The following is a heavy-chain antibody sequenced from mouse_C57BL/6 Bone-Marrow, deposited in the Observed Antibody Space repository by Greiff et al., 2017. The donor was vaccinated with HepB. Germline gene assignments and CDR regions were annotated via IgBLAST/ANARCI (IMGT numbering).Heavy chain of an antibody. J-gene: IGHJ2*01. D-gene: IGHD2-4*01. CDR1: GYTFTDYY. Sequence: VQLKESGPVLVKPGASVKMSCKASGYTFTDYYMNWVKQSHGKSLEWIGVINPYNGGTSYNQKFKGKATLTVDKSSSTAYMELNSLTSEDSAVYYCARYYDLYYFDYWGQGTTLTVSS. CDR2: INPYNGGT. V-gene: IGHV1-19*01. CDR3: ARYYDLYYFDY.